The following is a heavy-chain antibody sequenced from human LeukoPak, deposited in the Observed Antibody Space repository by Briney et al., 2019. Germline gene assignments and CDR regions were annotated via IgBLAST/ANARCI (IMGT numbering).Heavy chain of an antibody. CDR1: GFTFSSYA. D-gene: IGHD2-15*01. V-gene: IGHV3-30*04. CDR2: ISYDGSNK. J-gene: IGHJ5*02. CDR3: ARSPRYCSGGSCGWFDP. Sequence: PGGSLRLSCAASGFTFSSYAMHWVRQAPGKGLEWVAVISYDGSNKYYADSVKGRFTISRDNSKNTLYLQMNSLRAEDTAVYYCARSPRYCSGGSCGWFDPWGQGTLVTVSS.